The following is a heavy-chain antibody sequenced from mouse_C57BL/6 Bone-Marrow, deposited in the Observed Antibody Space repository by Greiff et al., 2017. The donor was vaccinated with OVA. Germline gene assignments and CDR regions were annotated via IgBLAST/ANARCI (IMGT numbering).Heavy chain of an antibody. Sequence: VQLQQPGAELVKPGASVKLSCKASSYTFTSYWMQWVKQRPGQGLAWIGEIDPSDSYTNYNQKFKGNATLTVDTASSTVYMQLSSLTSEDSAVYDCAREEEILRGFDYWGQGTTLTVSS. J-gene: IGHJ2*01. V-gene: IGHV1-50*01. CDR3: AREEEILRGFDY. CDR1: SYTFTSYW. D-gene: IGHD1-1*01. CDR2: IDPSDSYT.